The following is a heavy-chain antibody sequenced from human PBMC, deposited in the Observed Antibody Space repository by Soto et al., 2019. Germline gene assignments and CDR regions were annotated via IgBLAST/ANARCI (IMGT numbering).Heavy chain of an antibody. V-gene: IGHV1-8*01. D-gene: IGHD3-9*01. J-gene: IGHJ6*02. CDR1: GYTFTSYD. CDR2: MNPNSGNT. Sequence: QVQLVQSGAEVKKPGASVKVSCKASGYTFTSYDINWVRQATGQGLEWMGWMNPNSGNTGYAQKFQGRVTMTRNTSISTAYMELSSLRSEDTAVYYCARSYDILTGYLFKNYYGMDVWGQVTTVTVSS. CDR3: ARSYDILTGYLFKNYYGMDV.